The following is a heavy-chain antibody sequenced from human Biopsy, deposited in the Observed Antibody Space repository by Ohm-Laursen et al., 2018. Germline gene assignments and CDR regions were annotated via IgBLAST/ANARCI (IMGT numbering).Heavy chain of an antibody. CDR2: INPNSGGT. CDR1: GYTFTDSY. Sequence: VATVKISCKASGYTFTDSYMHWVRQAPGQGLEWMGWINPNSGGTNYAQKFQGRVTMTRDTSMSTAYMELNRLRSDDTAVYYCALQSVAQMKNFDYWGQGTLVTVSS. D-gene: IGHD6-19*01. CDR3: ALQSVAQMKNFDY. V-gene: IGHV1-2*02. J-gene: IGHJ4*02.